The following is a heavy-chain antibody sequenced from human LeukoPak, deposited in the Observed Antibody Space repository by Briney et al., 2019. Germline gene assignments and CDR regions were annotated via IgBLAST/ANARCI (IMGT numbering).Heavy chain of an antibody. CDR3: ARVDDYGDYGFDY. D-gene: IGHD4-17*01. V-gene: IGHV4-38-2*01. CDR2: IYTSGST. J-gene: IGHJ4*02. Sequence: SETLSLTCAVSGYSITSGYYWGWIRQPPGKGLEWIGRIYTSGSTNYNPSLKSRVTMSVDTSKNQFSLKLSSVTAADTAVYYCARVDDYGDYGFDYWGQGTLVTVSS. CDR1: GYSITSGYY.